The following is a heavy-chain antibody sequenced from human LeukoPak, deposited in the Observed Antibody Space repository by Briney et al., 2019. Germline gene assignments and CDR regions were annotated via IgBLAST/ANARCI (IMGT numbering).Heavy chain of an antibody. CDR3: ARVEMATINGAFDI. J-gene: IGHJ3*02. D-gene: IGHD5-24*01. Sequence: VASVKVSCKVSGYTLTELSMHWVRQAPGKGLEWMGGIIPIFGTANYAQKFQGRVTITTDESTSTAYMELSSLRSEDTAVYYCARVEMATINGAFDIWGQGTMVTVSS. CDR1: GYTLTELS. V-gene: IGHV1-69*05. CDR2: IIPIFGTA.